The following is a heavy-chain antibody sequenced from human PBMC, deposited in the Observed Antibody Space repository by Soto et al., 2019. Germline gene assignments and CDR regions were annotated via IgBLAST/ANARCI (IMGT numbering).Heavy chain of an antibody. CDR2: INPKSGGT. Sequence: ASVKLSCTASGYSFTDYHIHWVRQAPGQGLEWLGRINPKSGGTSTAQKFQGWVTMTTDTSISTASMELTRLTSDDTAIYYCARGDSTDCSNGVCSFFYNHDMDVWG. V-gene: IGHV1-2*04. D-gene: IGHD2-8*01. CDR1: GYSFTDYH. J-gene: IGHJ6*02. CDR3: ARGDSTDCSNGVCSFFYNHDMDV.